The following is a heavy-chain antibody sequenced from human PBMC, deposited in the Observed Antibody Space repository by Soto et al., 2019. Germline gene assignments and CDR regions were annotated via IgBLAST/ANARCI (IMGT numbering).Heavy chain of an antibody. J-gene: IGHJ6*02. V-gene: IGHV3-74*01. CDR3: ARDDTGGYYPYYKYYGMDV. Sequence: GGALRLSCAASGFTFINYGMHWGRQAPGKGLVWVSRINSDGSSTSYADSVKGRFTVSRDNAKNTLYLQMNSLRAEDTAVYYCARDDTGGYYPYYKYYGMDVWGQGT. D-gene: IGHD3-22*01. CDR2: INSDGSST. CDR1: GFTFINYG.